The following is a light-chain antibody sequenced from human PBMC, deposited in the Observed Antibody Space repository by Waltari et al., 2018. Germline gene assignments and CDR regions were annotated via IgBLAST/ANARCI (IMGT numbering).Light chain of an antibody. CDR2: GAS. CDR1: QSVSSN. V-gene: IGKV3-15*01. Sequence: EIVMTQSPATLSVPPGDRATLSCRASQSVSSNLAWYQQKPGQAPRLLIYGASTRATGIPARFSGSGSGTEFTLTISSLQSEDFAVHYCQQYNNWPPVTFGGGTKVEIK. J-gene: IGKJ4*01. CDR3: QQYNNWPPVT.